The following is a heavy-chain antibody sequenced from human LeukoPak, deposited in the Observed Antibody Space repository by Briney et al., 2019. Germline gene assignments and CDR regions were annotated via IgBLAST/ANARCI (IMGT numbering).Heavy chain of an antibody. D-gene: IGHD6-13*01. CDR1: GIPFSDYY. J-gene: IGHJ4*02. CDR2: ISSSSSYT. V-gene: IGHV3-11*03. CDR3: AAGTAADF. Sequence: GGSLRLSCVVSGIPFSDYYMNWIRQAPGKGLEWISYISSSSSYTDYADSVKGRFTISRDNAKSALYLQMNSLRLEDTAVYYCAAGTAADFWGQGTMVTVSS.